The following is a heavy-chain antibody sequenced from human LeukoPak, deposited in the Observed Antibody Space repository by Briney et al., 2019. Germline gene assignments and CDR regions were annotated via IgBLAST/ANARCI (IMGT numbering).Heavy chain of an antibody. CDR2: INHSGST. D-gene: IGHD3-3*01. Sequence: PSETLSLTCAVYGGSLSGYYWSWIRQPPGKGLEWIGEINHSGSTNYNPSLKSRVTISVDTSKNQFSLKLSSVTAADTAVYYCARTLLTIFGVVMGYMDVWGKGTTVTVSS. CDR3: ARTLLTIFGVVMGYMDV. V-gene: IGHV4-34*01. CDR1: GGSLSGYY. J-gene: IGHJ6*03.